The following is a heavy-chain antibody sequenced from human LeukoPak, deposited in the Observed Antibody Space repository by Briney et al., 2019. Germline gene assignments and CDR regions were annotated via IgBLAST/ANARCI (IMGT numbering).Heavy chain of an antibody. Sequence: PGGSLRLSCAASGFTFASNSMNWVRQAPGKGLEWVSSISDSGIYIFYSDSVKGRFTISRDNSKNTLYLQMNSLRAEDTAVYYCAKDLHSTSCWDYWGQGTLVTVSS. CDR2: ISDSGIYI. CDR3: AKDLHSTSCWDY. CDR1: GFTFASNS. D-gene: IGHD2-2*01. V-gene: IGHV3-21*04. J-gene: IGHJ4*02.